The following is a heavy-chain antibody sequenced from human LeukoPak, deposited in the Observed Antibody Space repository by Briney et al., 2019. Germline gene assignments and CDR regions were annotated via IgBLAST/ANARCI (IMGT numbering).Heavy chain of an antibody. CDR2: IYSGGST. D-gene: IGHD6-13*01. J-gene: IGHJ4*02. Sequence: HPGGSLRLSCAASGFTFSSYAMSWVRQAPGKGLEWVSLIYSGGSTYYADSVKGRFTISRDNSKNTLYLQMNSLRAGDTAVYYCARESLKLVPYDYWGQGTLVTVSS. CDR3: ARESLKLVPYDY. V-gene: IGHV3-66*01. CDR1: GFTFSSYA.